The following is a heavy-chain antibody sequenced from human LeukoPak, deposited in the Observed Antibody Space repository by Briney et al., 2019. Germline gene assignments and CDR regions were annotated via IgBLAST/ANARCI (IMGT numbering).Heavy chain of an antibody. CDR2: ISYNGGST. D-gene: IGHD6-13*01. Sequence: GGSLRLSCAASGFTFSNYAMHWVRQAPGKGLEYVSAISYNGGSTYYANSVKGRFTISRDNSKNTLYLQMGSLIAEDMAVYYCARDRYSTHRDYYYYYMDVWGKGTTVTVSS. CDR1: GFTFSNYA. CDR3: ARDRYSTHRDYYYYYMDV. J-gene: IGHJ6*03. V-gene: IGHV3-64*01.